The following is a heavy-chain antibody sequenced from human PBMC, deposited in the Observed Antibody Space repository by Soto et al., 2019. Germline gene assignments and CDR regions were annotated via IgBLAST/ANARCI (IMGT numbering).Heavy chain of an antibody. D-gene: IGHD1-26*01. CDR1: GGSFSGYY. J-gene: IGHJ4*02. CDR3: ARSYTRVGLFGY. CDR2: INHSGST. V-gene: IGHV4-34*01. Sequence: KTSETLSLTCAVYGGSFSGYYWSWIRQPPGKGLEWIGEINHSGSTNYNPSLKSRVTISVDTSKNQFSLKLSSVTAADTAVYYCARSYTRVGLFGYWGQGTLVTVSS.